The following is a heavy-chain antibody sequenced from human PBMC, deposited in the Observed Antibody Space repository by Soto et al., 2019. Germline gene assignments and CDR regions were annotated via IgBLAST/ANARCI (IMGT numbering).Heavy chain of an antibody. CDR3: ARQGLHGSDWDGMDV. V-gene: IGHV5-51*01. Sequence: GESLKISCKGSGYTFTNYWIGGVRQMPGKGLEWMGIIYPGHFDTKYSPSLQGQVTISADNSISIVYLQWSSLTASDTAIYYCARQGLHGSDWDGMDVWGQGTTVTVSS. CDR2: IYPGHFDT. CDR1: GYTFTNYW. D-gene: IGHD3-9*01. J-gene: IGHJ6*02.